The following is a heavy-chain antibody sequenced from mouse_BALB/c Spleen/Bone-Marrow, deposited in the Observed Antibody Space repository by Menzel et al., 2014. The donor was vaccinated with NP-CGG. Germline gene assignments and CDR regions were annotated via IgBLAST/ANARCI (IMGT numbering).Heavy chain of an antibody. CDR3: ARTYFDY. V-gene: IGHV1S81*02. CDR1: GYTFTSYW. J-gene: IGHJ2*01. CDR2: INPSNGRT. Sequence: VQLQQSGAELVKPGASVKLSCKASGYTFTSYWMHWVKQRPGQGLEWIGEINPSNGRTNYNEKFKSKATLTVDKSSSIAYMQLSSLTSEDSAVYYCARTYFDYWGQGTTLTVSS.